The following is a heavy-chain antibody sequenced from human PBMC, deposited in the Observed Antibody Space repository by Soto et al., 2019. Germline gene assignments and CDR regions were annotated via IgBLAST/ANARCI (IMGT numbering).Heavy chain of an antibody. J-gene: IGHJ3*02. CDR2: ISDSGGST. V-gene: IGHV3-23*01. CDR1: GFTFSPYA. CDR3: AKAAAGGLRDASDI. Sequence: EVQLLESGGNLVQPGGSLRLSCAASGFTFSPYAMTWVRQAPGKGLEWVSSISDSGGSTYYADSVKGRFTIPRDNSKNTQYLQMNSLRAEDTAVYYCAKAAAGGLRDASDIWGQGTMVTVS. D-gene: IGHD6-13*01.